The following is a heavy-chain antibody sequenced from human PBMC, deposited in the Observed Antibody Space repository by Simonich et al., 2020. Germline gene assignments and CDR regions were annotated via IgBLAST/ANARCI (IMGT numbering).Heavy chain of an antibody. CDR2: IYHSGTT. Sequence: QVQLQESGPGLVKPSETLSLTCAVSGYSISSGYYWGWIRHPPGKGLEWIGIIYHSGTTSYNPSLKSRVTISVDTSKNQFSLKLSSVTAADTAVYYCARVGYSNYYYYGMDVWGQGTTVTVSS. J-gene: IGHJ6*02. V-gene: IGHV4-38-2*01. CDR3: ARVGYSNYYYYGMDV. CDR1: GYSISSGYY. D-gene: IGHD6-13*01.